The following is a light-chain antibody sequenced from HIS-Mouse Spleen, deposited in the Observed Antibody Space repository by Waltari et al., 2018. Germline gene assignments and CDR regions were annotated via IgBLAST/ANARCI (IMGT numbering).Light chain of an antibody. CDR2: GAS. J-gene: IGKJ2*01. Sequence: EIVLTQSPGTLSLSPGERATLSCRASQSVSSSYLAWYQQKPGQAPRPLIYGASSRATGSPDRFSGSGSGTDFTLTISRLEPEDFAVYYCQQYGSSPRYTFGQGTKLEIK. V-gene: IGKV3-20*01. CDR1: QSVSSSY. CDR3: QQYGSSPRYT.